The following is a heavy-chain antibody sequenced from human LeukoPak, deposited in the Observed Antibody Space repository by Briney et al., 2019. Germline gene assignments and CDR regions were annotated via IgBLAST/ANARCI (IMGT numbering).Heavy chain of an antibody. V-gene: IGHV3-11*01. CDR1: GFTFSDYY. CDR3: ASRGIAVAGTRVFVP. CDR2: ISSSGSTI. Sequence: GGSLRLSCAASGFTFSDYYMSWIRQAPGKGLEWVSYISSSGSTIYYADSVKGRFTISRDNAKNSLYLQMNSLRAEDTAVYYCASRGIAVAGTRVFVPWGQGTLVTVSS. J-gene: IGHJ5*02. D-gene: IGHD6-19*01.